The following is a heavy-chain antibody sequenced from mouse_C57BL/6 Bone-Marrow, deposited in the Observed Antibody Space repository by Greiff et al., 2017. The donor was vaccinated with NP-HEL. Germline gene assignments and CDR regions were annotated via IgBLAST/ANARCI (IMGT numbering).Heavy chain of an antibody. V-gene: IGHV1-64*01. Sequence: VKLQQPGAELVKPGASVKLSCKASGYTFTSYWMHWVKQRPGQGLEWIGMIHPNSGSTNYNEKFKSKATLTVDKSSSTAYMQLSSLTSEDSAVYYCAREGAVYYFDYWGQGTTLTVSS. CDR2: IHPNSGST. CDR3: AREGAVYYFDY. J-gene: IGHJ2*01. D-gene: IGHD3-3*01. CDR1: GYTFTSYW.